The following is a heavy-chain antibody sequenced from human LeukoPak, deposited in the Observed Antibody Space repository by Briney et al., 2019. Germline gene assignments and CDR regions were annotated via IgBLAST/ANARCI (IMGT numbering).Heavy chain of an antibody. CDR1: GFTFSDYY. Sequence: GGSLRLSCAASGFTFSDYYMTWIRQAPGRGLEWVSYISSSGSTIDSADSVRGRFTISRDNAKNLVHLHMNSLRAEDTAVYYCARHLFITRPPFDYWGQGTLVTVSS. CDR3: ARHLFITRPPFDY. V-gene: IGHV3-11*01. D-gene: IGHD3-22*01. J-gene: IGHJ4*02. CDR2: ISSSGSTI.